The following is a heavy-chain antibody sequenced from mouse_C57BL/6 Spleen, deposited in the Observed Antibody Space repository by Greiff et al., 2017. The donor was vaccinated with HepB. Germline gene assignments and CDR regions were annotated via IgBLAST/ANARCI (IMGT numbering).Heavy chain of an antibody. J-gene: IGHJ3*01. CDR3: ARTRLAY. V-gene: IGHV1-22*01. Sequence: EVQLKQSGPELVKPGASVKMSCKASGYTFTDYNMHWVKQSHGKSLAWIGYMNPNNGGTSYNQKFKGKGTLTVNKSSGPAYMELRSRTSEESAVYYCARTRLAYWSQGARVTVSA. CDR1: GYTFTDYN. CDR2: MNPNNGGT.